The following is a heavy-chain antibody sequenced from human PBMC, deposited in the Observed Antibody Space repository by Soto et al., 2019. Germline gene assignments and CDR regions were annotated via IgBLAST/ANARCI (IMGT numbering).Heavy chain of an antibody. D-gene: IGHD1-1*01. CDR2: IKQDGREK. Sequence: PGGSLRLSCTASGVSISSEWMYWVRQASGKGLEWVANIKQDGREKYYVGSVKGRFTISRDNAKNSVYLQMNSLRAEDTALYYCATGNTMDVWGQGNTVTVSS. CDR1: GVSISSEW. J-gene: IGHJ6*02. CDR3: ATGNTMDV. V-gene: IGHV3-7*01.